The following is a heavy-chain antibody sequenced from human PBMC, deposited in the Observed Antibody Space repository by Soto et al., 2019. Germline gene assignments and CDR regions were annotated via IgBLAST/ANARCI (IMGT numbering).Heavy chain of an antibody. CDR1: GLTFSSYG. CDR3: AKDPLLKIVVPAATPRRLKNAFDY. J-gene: IGHJ4*02. V-gene: IGHV3-30*18. D-gene: IGHD2-2*02. Sequence: PGGSLRLSCAASGLTFSSYGMHWVRQAPGKGLEWVAVISYDGSNKYYADSVKGRFTISRDNSKNTLYLQMNSLRAEDTAVYYCAKDPLLKIVVPAATPRRLKNAFDYWGQGTLVTVSS. CDR2: ISYDGSNK.